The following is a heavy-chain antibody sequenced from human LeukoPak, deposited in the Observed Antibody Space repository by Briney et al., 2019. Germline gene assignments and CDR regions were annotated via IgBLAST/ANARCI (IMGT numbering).Heavy chain of an antibody. J-gene: IGHJ4*02. CDR3: ARHRTIYYDSSGYWV. Sequence: SETLSLTCTVSGGSISSYYWSWIRQPPGKGLEWIGYIYYSGSTHYNPSLKSRVTISVDTSKNQFSLKLSSVTAADTAVYYCARHRTIYYDSSGYWVWGQGTLVTVSS. D-gene: IGHD3-22*01. CDR1: GGSISSYY. CDR2: IYYSGST. V-gene: IGHV4-59*01.